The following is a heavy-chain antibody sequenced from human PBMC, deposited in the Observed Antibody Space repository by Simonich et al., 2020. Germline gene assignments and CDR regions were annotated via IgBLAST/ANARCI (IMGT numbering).Heavy chain of an antibody. V-gene: IGHV3-49*03. CDR1: GFTFGDYA. Sequence: EVQLVESGGGLVQPGRYLRLSCTASGFTFGDYAMSCFRQAPGKGLGWVGFIRSKAYGGTTEYAASVKGRFTISRDDSKSIAYLQMNSLKTEDTAVYYCTREKGDYYDSSGYYAFDIWGQGTMVTVSS. CDR3: TREKGDYYDSSGYYAFDI. D-gene: IGHD3-22*01. CDR2: IRSKAYGGTT. J-gene: IGHJ3*02.